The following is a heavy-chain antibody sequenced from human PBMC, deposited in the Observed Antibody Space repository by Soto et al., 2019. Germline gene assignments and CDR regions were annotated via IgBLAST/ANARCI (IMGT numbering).Heavy chain of an antibody. CDR2: INPRTGDT. V-gene: IGHV1-2*02. CDR1: GYTFTEYY. CDR3: ARDPIGGGAPYYFDY. Sequence: QVQLVQSGAGVKKPGASVQVACKASGYTFTEYYLYWVRQAPGQGPAWLGGINPRTGDTNQAQKFQGRVTMTRDMSLTTADMEPHRRTSDDTAVYYCARDPIGGGAPYYFDYWGQGSLVTVSS. J-gene: IGHJ4*02. D-gene: IGHD3-16*01.